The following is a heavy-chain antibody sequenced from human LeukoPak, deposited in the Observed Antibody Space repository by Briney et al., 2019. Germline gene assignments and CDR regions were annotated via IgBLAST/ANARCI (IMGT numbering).Heavy chain of an antibody. J-gene: IGHJ3*02. CDR2: DWQGESRE. Sequence: GWSLRLSCAAWVFIFSTYGIHWVRQAPGKGREGVAVDWQGESREDFVDSEKGRFSVSGDNPNNTKCLQMTSLRAEDPAVYYRARERHAGSGHQDAFDIWGHGTMVTVSS. CDR3: ARERHAGSGHQDAFDI. CDR1: VFIFSTYG. D-gene: IGHD2-15*01. V-gene: IGHV3-33*08.